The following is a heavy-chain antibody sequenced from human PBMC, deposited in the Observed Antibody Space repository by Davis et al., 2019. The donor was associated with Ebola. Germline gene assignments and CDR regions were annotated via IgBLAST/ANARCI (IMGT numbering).Heavy chain of an antibody. CDR1: GFTFYDYG. Sequence: PGGSLRLSCAASGFTFYDYGMSWVRQSPGRGLEWVACLNWDGGTTAYAESVEGRFTISRDNAESSLFLEMKSLRAEDTAVYYCAKDPLYDFWNPYYGDNWLDPWGQGTLVTVSS. CDR2: LNWDGGTT. CDR3: AKDPLYDFWNPYYGDNWLDP. V-gene: IGHV3-20*04. D-gene: IGHD3-3*01. J-gene: IGHJ5*02.